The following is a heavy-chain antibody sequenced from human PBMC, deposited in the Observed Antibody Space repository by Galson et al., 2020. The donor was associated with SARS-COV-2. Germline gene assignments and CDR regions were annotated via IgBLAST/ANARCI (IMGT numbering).Heavy chain of an antibody. J-gene: IGHJ4*02. D-gene: IGHD2-2*01. V-gene: IGHV3-11*04. CDR2: ISVSGRSI. CDR1: GLTFSDSY. CDR3: ARGYCSSTSCYLDADY. Sequence: NSGGSLRLSCAASGLTFSDSYMSWIRQAPGKGLEWVSYISVSGRSISYADSVKGRFTISRDNAKNSLYLQMNSLRAEDTAVYYCARGYCSSTSCYLDADYWGPGTLVTVSS.